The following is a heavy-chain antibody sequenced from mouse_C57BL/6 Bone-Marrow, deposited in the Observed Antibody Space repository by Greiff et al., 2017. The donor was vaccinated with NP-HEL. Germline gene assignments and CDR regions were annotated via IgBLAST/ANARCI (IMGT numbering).Heavy chain of an antibody. CDR3: ARLSSYYNNY. V-gene: IGHV5-17*01. CDR2: ISSGSSTF. J-gene: IGHJ2*01. CDR1: GFTFSDYG. Sequence: EVKLQESGGGLVKPGGSLKLSCAASGFTFSDYGMHWVRQAPEKGLEWVAYISSGSSTFSSADTVKGRFTISRDNAKSTLFLQMTRLRSEDTAMYYCARLSSYYNNYWGQGTTLTVSS. D-gene: IGHD2-12*01.